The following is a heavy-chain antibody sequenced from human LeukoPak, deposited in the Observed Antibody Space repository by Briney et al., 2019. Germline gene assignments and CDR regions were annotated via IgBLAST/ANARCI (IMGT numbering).Heavy chain of an antibody. V-gene: IGHV3-23*01. CDR3: ARQYYDSSGYFLRPHDY. D-gene: IGHD3-22*01. CDR2: ISGSGGST. Sequence: GGSLRLSCAASGFTFSSYAMSWVRQAPGKGLEWASTISGSGGSTYYADSVKGRFTISRDNSKNTLYLQMNSLRAEDTAVYYCARQYYDSSGYFLRPHDYWGQGTLVTVSS. CDR1: GFTFSSYA. J-gene: IGHJ4*02.